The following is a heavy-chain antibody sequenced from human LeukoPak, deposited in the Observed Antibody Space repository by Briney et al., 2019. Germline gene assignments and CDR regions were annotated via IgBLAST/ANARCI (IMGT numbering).Heavy chain of an antibody. V-gene: IGHV3-64*01. CDR3: GRIAAAGTA. J-gene: IGHJ4*02. CDR2: ISSNGGST. Sequence: PGGSLRLSCAASGFTFSSYAMHWVRQAPGKGLEYVSAISSNGGSTYYANSVKGRFTISRDNSKNTLYLQMGSLRAEDMAVYYCGRIAAAGTAWGQETLVTVSS. D-gene: IGHD6-13*01. CDR1: GFTFSSYA.